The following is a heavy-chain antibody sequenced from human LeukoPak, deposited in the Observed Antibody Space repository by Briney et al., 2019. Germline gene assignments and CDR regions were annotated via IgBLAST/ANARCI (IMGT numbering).Heavy chain of an antibody. CDR3: ARECLISSSSDY. Sequence: PGRSLRLSCAASGFTFNNYWMSWVRQAPGKGLEWVANIKQDGSEKYYVDSVKGRFTISRDNAKNSLYLQMNSLRAEDAAVYYCARECLISSSSDYWGQGTLVTVSS. D-gene: IGHD6-13*01. J-gene: IGHJ4*02. CDR2: IKQDGSEK. CDR1: GFTFNNYW. V-gene: IGHV3-7*01.